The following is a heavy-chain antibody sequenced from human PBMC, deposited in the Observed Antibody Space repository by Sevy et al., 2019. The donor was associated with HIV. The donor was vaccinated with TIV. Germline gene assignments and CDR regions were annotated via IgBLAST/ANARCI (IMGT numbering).Heavy chain of an antibody. CDR1: GYSISSGYY. V-gene: IGHV4-38-2*01. Sequence: SETLSLTCAVSGYSISSGYYWGWIRQPPGKGLEWIGSIYHSGSTYYNPSLKSRVTISVDTSKNQFSLKLSSVTAADTAVYYCARTYYDFWSGYRDSYYYMDVWGKWTTVTVSS. J-gene: IGHJ6*03. D-gene: IGHD3-3*01. CDR2: IYHSGST. CDR3: ARTYYDFWSGYRDSYYYMDV.